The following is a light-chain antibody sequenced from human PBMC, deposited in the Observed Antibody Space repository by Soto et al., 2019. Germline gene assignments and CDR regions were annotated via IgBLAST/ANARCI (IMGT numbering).Light chain of an antibody. V-gene: IGLV1-47*01. CDR3: AAWDASLSGVV. CDR2: RNN. CDR1: SSNIGSNY. Sequence: QSVLTQPPSASGTPGQRVTISCSGSSSNIGSNYVYWYQQLPGTAPKLLIYRNNQRPSGGPDRFSGSKSGTSASLAISGLRSEDEADYYCAAWDASLSGVVFGGGTKLTVL. J-gene: IGLJ2*01.